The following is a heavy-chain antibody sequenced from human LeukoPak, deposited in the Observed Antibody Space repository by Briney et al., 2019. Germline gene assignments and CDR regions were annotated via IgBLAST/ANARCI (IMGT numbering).Heavy chain of an antibody. CDR2: IYYSGST. CDR1: GGSISSTSFY. V-gene: IGHV4-39*01. J-gene: IGHJ4*02. Sequence: SETLSLTCTVSGGSISSTSFYWGWIRQPPGKGLEWIGSIYYSGSTYYNPSLKSRVTISVDTSKKQFSLKLSSLTAADTAVYYCARGRTRGIVVVPFDYWGQGILVTVSS. D-gene: IGHD3-22*01. CDR3: ARGRTRGIVVVPFDY.